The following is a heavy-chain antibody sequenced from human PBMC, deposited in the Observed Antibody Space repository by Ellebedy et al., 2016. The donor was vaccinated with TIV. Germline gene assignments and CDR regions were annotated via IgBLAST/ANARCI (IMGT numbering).Heavy chain of an antibody. J-gene: IGHJ6*02. V-gene: IGHV1-2*02. D-gene: IGHD4/OR15-4a*01. CDR2: INPDSGGT. Sequence: ASVKVSCKTSGYVFTAYYIHWVRQAPGQGLEWMGWINPDSGGTNLPKKFQGRVTMTRDTSVDTAYMELSRLQSDDTAVYYGARVLRATSGMDVWGQGTTVIVS. CDR3: ARVLRATSGMDV. CDR1: GYVFTAYY.